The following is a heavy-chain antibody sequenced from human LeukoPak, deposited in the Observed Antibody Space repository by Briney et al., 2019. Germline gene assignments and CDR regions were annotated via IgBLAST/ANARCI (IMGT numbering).Heavy chain of an antibody. D-gene: IGHD1-20*01. CDR2: INPNSGGT. CDR3: ARPSRYNWNGGPHY. V-gene: IGHV1-2*02. J-gene: IGHJ4*02. CDR1: GYTFTGYY. Sequence: GASVKVSCKASGYTFTGYYMHWVRQAPGPGLEWMGWINPNSGGTNYAQEFQGRVTMTRDTSISTAYMELSKLRSDDTAVYYCARPSRYNWNGGPHYWGQGTLVTVSS.